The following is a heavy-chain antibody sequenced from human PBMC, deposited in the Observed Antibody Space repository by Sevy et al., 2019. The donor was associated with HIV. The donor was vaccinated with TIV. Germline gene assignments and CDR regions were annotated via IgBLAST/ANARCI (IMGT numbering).Heavy chain of an antibody. CDR3: ARLTVTTDYYYYGMDV. CDR2: IKQDGSEK. D-gene: IGHD4-4*01. V-gene: IGHV3-7*01. Sequence: GGSLRLSCAASGFTFNSYWMSWVRQAPGKGLEWVANIKQDGSEKYYVDSVKGRFTISRDNSQNSLFLQMNTLRAEDTAVYYCARLTVTTDYYYYGMDVWGQGTTVTVSS. J-gene: IGHJ6*02. CDR1: GFTFNSYW.